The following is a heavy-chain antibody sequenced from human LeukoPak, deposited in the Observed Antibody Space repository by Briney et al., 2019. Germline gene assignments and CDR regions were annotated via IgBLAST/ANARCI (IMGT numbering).Heavy chain of an antibody. J-gene: IGHJ4*02. V-gene: IGHV3-23*01. Sequence: GGSLRLSCAASGFTFSNYAMIWVRQAPGKGLEWVSVIIGTGAKTHYADSVKGRFTISRDNSKNTLYLQMNSLRAEDTAVYYCAKTRVVGYYFDYWGQGTLVTVSS. CDR2: IIGTGAKT. CDR1: GFTFSNYA. CDR3: AKTRVVGYYFDY. D-gene: IGHD2-15*01.